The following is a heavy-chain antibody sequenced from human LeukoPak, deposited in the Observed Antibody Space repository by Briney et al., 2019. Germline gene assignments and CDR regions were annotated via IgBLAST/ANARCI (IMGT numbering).Heavy chain of an antibody. D-gene: IGHD5-18*01. J-gene: IGHJ6*02. V-gene: IGHV4-34*01. CDR2: INHSGST. Sequence: SETLSLTCAVYGGSSSGYYWSWIRQPPGKGLEWIGEINHSGSTNYNPSLKSRVTISVDTSKNQFSLKLSSVTAADTAVYYCARDTAMVAYFGYYYYGMDVWGQGTTVTVSS. CDR1: GGSSSGYY. CDR3: ARDTAMVAYFGYYYYGMDV.